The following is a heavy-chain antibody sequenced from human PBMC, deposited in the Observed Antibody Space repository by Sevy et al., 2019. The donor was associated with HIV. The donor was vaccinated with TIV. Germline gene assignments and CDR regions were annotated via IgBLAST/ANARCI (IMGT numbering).Heavy chain of an antibody. CDR1: GFTFSNYA. D-gene: IGHD6-13*01. V-gene: IGHV3-30*18. CDR3: AKDVAATAYYYYYYAMDV. CDR2: ISYDGINK. J-gene: IGHJ6*02. Sequence: GGSLRLSCAASGFTFSNYAMNWVRQAPGKGLEWVALISYDGINKYYADSVKGRFTISRDNSKNTLYLQMNSLKAEDTAVYYCAKDVAATAYYYYYYAMDVWGQGTTVTVSS.